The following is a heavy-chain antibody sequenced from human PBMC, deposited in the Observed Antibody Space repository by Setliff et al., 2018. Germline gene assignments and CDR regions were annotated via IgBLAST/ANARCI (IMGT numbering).Heavy chain of an antibody. J-gene: IGHJ4*02. Sequence: PSETLSLTCSVSGDSIFDNYWSWIRQSPGRGLEWIAYISYTGSTNYNPSLKSRVTISLDTSKNHFSLNLRSVTAADTAVYYCARGINSVSWTPKYWGRGTLVTVSS. CDR1: GDSIFDNY. CDR3: ARGINSVSWTPKY. D-gene: IGHD6-13*01. CDR2: ISYTGST. V-gene: IGHV4-59*08.